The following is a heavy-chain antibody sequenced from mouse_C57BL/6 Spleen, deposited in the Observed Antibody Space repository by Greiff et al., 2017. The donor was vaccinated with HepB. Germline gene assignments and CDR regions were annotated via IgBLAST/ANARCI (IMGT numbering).Heavy chain of an antibody. V-gene: IGHV1-15*01. CDR3: TRRDGSSYYFDY. J-gene: IGHJ2*01. CDR1: GYTFTDYE. CDR2: IDPETGGT. D-gene: IGHD1-1*01. Sequence: LQESGAELVRPGASVTLSCKASGYTFTDYEMHWVKQTPVHGLEWIGAIDPETGGTAYNQKFKGKAILTADKSSSTAYMELRSLTSEDSAVYYCTRRDGSSYYFDYWGQGTTLTVSS.